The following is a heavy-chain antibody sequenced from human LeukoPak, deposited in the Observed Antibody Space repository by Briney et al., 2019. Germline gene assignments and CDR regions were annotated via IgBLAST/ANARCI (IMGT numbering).Heavy chain of an antibody. CDR3: ARDLQITRRPGSIDY. D-gene: IGHD3-10*01. J-gene: IGHJ4*02. CDR2: INPNSGGT. Sequence: GASVKVSCKASGYTFTGYYMHWVRQAPGQGLEWMGWINPNSGGTNYAQKFQGRVTMTRDTSISTAYMELSRLRSDDTAVYYCARDLQITRRPGSIDYWGQGTLVTVSS. CDR1: GYTFTGYY. V-gene: IGHV1-2*02.